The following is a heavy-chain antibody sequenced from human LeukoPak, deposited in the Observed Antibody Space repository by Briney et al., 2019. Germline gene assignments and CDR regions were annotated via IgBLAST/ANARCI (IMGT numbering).Heavy chain of an antibody. CDR2: INTSGST. J-gene: IGHJ6*03. CDR3: AREGSGSYLGYYYYMEV. V-gene: IGHV4-4*07. D-gene: IGHD3-10*01. Sequence: SETLSLTCTVSGGSISSYYYSWIRQPAGKGLEWIGRINTSGSTNYNPSLKSRVTISADKSKKQFSLRLTSVTAADTAVYYCAREGSGSYLGYYYYMEVWGTGTTVTVSS. CDR1: GGSISSYY.